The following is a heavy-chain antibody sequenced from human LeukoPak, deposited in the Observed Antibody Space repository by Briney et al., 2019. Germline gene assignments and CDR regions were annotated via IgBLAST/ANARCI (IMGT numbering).Heavy chain of an antibody. CDR3: ARDGSGCYRVFEFNWFDP. J-gene: IGHJ5*02. CDR1: GFTFSYYT. D-gene: IGHD3-10*01. CDR2: ISSSSSYI. V-gene: IGHV3-21*01. Sequence: GGSLRLSCAASGFTFSYYTMNWVRQAPGKGLEWVSSISSSSSYIYYADSVKGRFTISRDNAKNSLYLQMNSLRAEDTAVYYCARDGSGCYRVFEFNWFDPWGQGTLVTVSS.